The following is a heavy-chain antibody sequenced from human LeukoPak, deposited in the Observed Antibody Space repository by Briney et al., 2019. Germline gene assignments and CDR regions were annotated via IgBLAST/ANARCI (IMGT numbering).Heavy chain of an antibody. CDR3: AGSDTIGYSPREWDYWYFDL. CDR2: IKQDGSEK. V-gene: IGHV3-7*01. J-gene: IGHJ2*01. CDR1: GFTFSNYW. Sequence: GGSLRLSCAASGFTFSNYWMSWVRQAPGKGLGWVASIKQDGSEKYSVDSVKGRFTISRDNAKNSLYLQMNSLRAEDTAVYYCAGSDTIGYSPREWDYWYFDLWGRGTLVTVSS. D-gene: IGHD3-22*01.